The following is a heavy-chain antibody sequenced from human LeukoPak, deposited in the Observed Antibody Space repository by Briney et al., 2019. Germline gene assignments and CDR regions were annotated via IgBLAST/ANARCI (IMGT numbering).Heavy chain of an antibody. CDR3: ARDIGGATLDY. CDR1: GGSISSYY. Sequence: SETLSLTCTVSGGSISSYYWSWIRQPPAEGLEWIGYIYYSGSTNYNPSLKSRVTISVDTPKNQFSLKLSSVTAADTAVYYCARDIGGATLDYWGQGTLVTVSS. V-gene: IGHV4-59*01. J-gene: IGHJ4*02. D-gene: IGHD1-26*01. CDR2: IYYSGST.